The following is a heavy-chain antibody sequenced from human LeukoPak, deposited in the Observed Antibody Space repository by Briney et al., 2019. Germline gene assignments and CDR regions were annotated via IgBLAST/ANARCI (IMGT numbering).Heavy chain of an antibody. CDR3: ARFRGYCSGGSCYYEYYYYYMDV. CDR2: IRYDGTSQ. V-gene: IGHV3-30*02. CDR1: GFTFSSYG. Sequence: GGSLRLSCAASGFTFSSYGMHWIRQAPGKGLEWVASIRYDGTSQYYTASVKGRLTISRDTAKNSLYLQMNSLRAEDTAVYFCARFRGYCSGGSCYYEYYYYYMDVWGKGTTVTVSS. J-gene: IGHJ6*03. D-gene: IGHD2-15*01.